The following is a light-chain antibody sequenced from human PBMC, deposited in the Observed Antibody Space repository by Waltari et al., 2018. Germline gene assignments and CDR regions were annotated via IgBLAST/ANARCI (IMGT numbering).Light chain of an antibody. CDR2: EVN. V-gene: IGLV2-23*02. CDR3: CSYAGSNTVL. CDR1: SSDVGSYNL. Sequence: QSALTQPASVSGSPEQSITISCTGTSSDVGSYNLVSWYQQHPGKAPQLMISEVNERPSGVSIRISGSKSGNTASLTISSLQAEDKADYYCCSYAGSNTVLFGGGTKLTVL. J-gene: IGLJ2*01.